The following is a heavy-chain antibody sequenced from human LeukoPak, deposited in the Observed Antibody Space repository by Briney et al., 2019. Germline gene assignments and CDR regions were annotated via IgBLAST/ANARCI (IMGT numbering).Heavy chain of an antibody. V-gene: IGHV3-23*01. J-gene: IGHJ4*02. D-gene: IGHD2-2*01. CDR2: ISGSGGST. CDR3: AKDIEYIVVVPAASDY. CDR1: GFTVSSNY. Sequence: GGSLRLSCAASGFTVSSNYMSWVRQAPGKGLEWVSAISGSGGSTYYADSVKGRFTISRDNSKNTLYLQMNSLRAEDTAVYYCAKDIEYIVVVPAASDYWGQGTLVTVSS.